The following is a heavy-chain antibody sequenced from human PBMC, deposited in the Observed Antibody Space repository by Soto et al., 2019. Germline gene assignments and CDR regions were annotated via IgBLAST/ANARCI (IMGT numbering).Heavy chain of an antibody. CDR3: ARVVPGAEAWFGP. CDR1: GYTFSNYG. J-gene: IGHJ5*02. CDR2: ISLYSDGT. V-gene: IGHV1-18*01. Sequence: GASVTVSCKTSGYTFSNYGITWVRQAPGQPLEWRGWISLYSDGTNYAQKFQGRVSMTTDTCTATAYMELRSLRSDDTAVYYCARVVPGAEAWFGPWGQGTLVTVSS. D-gene: IGHD2-2*01.